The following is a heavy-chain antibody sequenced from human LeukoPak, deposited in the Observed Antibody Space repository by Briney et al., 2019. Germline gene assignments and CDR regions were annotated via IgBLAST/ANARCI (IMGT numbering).Heavy chain of an antibody. D-gene: IGHD1/OR15-1a*01. V-gene: IGHV1-18*01. Sequence: GASVKVSCKASGYTFTSYVISWVRQAPGRGLEWMGWISAYNGNTNYAQKLQGRVTMTTDTSTSTAYMELRSLRSDDTAVYYCARSSGTTYYYYYYMDVWGKGTTVTVSS. CDR2: ISAYNGNT. CDR1: GYTFTSYV. CDR3: ARSSGTTYYYYYYMDV. J-gene: IGHJ6*03.